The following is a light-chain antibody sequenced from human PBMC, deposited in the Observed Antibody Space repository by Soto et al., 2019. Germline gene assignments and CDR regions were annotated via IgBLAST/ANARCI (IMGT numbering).Light chain of an antibody. CDR1: QSVNSN. V-gene: IGKV3-15*01. CDR3: QQYSKWPIT. CDR2: GIS. J-gene: IGKJ5*01. Sequence: EMVMTQSPAILSVSPGASATLSCRASQSVNSNYLAWYQQHPGQPPRLLIYGISTRATGIPARFSGSGSGTEFSLTISSLQSEDFAVYYCQQYSKWPITFGQGTRLEI.